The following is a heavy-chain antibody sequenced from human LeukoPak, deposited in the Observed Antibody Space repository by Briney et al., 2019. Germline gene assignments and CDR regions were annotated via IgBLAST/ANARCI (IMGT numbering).Heavy chain of an antibody. Sequence: SETLSLTCTVSGGSISSYYWSWIRQPPGKGLEWIGYIYYSGSTNHNPSLKSRVTISVDTSKNQFSLKLSSVTAADTAVYYCARGPDTNYYYYYMDVWGKGTTVTVSS. V-gene: IGHV4-59*01. J-gene: IGHJ6*03. CDR3: ARGPDTNYYYYYMDV. CDR1: GGSISSYY. D-gene: IGHD5-18*01. CDR2: IYYSGST.